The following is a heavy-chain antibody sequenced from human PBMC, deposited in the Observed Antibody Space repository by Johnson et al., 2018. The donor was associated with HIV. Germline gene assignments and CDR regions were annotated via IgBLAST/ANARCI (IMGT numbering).Heavy chain of an antibody. Sequence: VQLVESGGGVVRPGGSLRLSCAASGFTFSNAWMSWVRQAPGKGLEWVCRIKSKTDGGTTDYAAPVKGRFTISRDDSKNTLYLQMNSLKTEDTAVYYCTTARTYFWGQGTMVTVSS. CDR3: TTARTYF. CDR1: GFTFSNAW. D-gene: IGHD2-8*01. CDR2: IKSKTDGGTT. J-gene: IGHJ3*01. V-gene: IGHV3-15*01.